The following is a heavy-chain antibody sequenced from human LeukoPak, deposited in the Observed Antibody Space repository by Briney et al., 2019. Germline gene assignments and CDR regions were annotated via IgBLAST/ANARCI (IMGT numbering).Heavy chain of an antibody. CDR3: ARGPPTQYDYVELGY. CDR1: GYTFTGYY. CDR2: INPNSGGT. V-gene: IGHV1-2*02. J-gene: IGHJ4*02. D-gene: IGHD3-16*01. Sequence: APVKVSCKASGYTFTGYYMHWVRQAPGQGLEWMGWINPNSGGTNYAQKFQGRVTMTRDTSITTAYMELSRLRSDDTAVYYCARGPPTQYDYVELGYWGQGTLVTVSS.